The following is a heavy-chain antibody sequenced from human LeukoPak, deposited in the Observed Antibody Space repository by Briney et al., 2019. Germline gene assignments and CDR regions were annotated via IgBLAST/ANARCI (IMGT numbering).Heavy chain of an antibody. V-gene: IGHV3-15*01. Sequence: GGSLRLSCVASGFSFSDAWVSWVRQAPGKGLEWVGRIKSKTNGGTTDYAAPVKGRFTISRDDSKNTLYLQMNSLKTEDTAVYYCTTEGVGGGAFNIWGQGTMVTV. CDR3: TTEGVGGGAFNI. D-gene: IGHD3-10*01. J-gene: IGHJ3*02. CDR1: GFSFSDAW. CDR2: IKSKTNGGTT.